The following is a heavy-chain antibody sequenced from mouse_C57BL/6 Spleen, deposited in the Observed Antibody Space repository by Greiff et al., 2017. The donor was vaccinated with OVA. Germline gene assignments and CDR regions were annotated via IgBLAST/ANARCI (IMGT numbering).Heavy chain of an antibody. CDR1: GYTFTNYW. CDR2: INPSSGYT. CDR3: PRSAQADY. Sequence: QVQLQQSGPELAKPGASVKLSCKASGYTFTNYWMNWVKQRPGQGLEWIGYINPSSGYTKYNQKFKDKATLTADKSSSTAYMQLSSLTYEDSAVYYCPRSAQADYWGQGTTLTVSS. D-gene: IGHD3-2*02. V-gene: IGHV1-7*01. J-gene: IGHJ2*01.